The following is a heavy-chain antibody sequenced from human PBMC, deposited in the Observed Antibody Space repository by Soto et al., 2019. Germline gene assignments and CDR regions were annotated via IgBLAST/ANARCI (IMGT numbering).Heavy chain of an antibody. CDR2: IYPSGMP. D-gene: IGHD5-18*01. J-gene: IGHJ4*02. CDR1: GGSISNAAYS. V-gene: IGHV4-30-2*01. Sequence: SETLSLTCTVSGGSISNAAYSWSWTRQPPGKGLEWIGYIYPSGMPFYNPSLRSRVTISIDRSNDQFSLNLKSVTAADTAVYYCARERGGYGLFDSWGQGTLVPSPQ. CDR3: ARERGGYGLFDS.